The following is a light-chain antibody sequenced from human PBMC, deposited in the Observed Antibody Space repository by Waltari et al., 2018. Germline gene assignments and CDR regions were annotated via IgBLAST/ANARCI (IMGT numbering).Light chain of an antibody. CDR3: QQYNNWPPT. J-gene: IGKJ3*01. CDR1: QSVSSN. V-gene: IGKV3-15*01. Sequence: ELWMTHSPAPLPVSPGEKALLPCRASQSVSSNLPWYQQKPGQAPRLLIYGASTRAPGIAGRFSGSGSGTEFTLTISSLQSEDFAVYFCQQYNNWPPTFGPGTKVDIK. CDR2: GAS.